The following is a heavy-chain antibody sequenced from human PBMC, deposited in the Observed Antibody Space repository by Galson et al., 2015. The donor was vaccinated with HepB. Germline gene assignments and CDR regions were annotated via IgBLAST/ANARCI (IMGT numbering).Heavy chain of an antibody. CDR2: ISGSGGST. CDR3: ARDSYSNYGYYYYYMDV. D-gene: IGHD4-11*01. J-gene: IGHJ6*03. CDR1: GFTFSSYA. V-gene: IGHV3-23*01. Sequence: SLRLSCAASGFTFSSYAMSWVRQAPGKGLEWVSAISGSGGSTYYADSVKGRFTISRDNSKNTLYLQMNSLRAEDTAVYYCARDSYSNYGYYYYYMDVWGKGTTVTVSS.